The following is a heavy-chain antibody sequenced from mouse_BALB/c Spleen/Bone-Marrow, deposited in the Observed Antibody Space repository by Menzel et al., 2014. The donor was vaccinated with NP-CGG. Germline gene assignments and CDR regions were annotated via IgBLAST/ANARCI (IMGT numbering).Heavy chain of an antibody. D-gene: IGHD4-1*01. V-gene: IGHV5-6*02. CDR2: ISSGGGYT. J-gene: IGHJ4*01. CDR3: TRQRNWDHYAMDY. CDR1: GFTFSSYG. Sequence: DVMLVESGGDLVKPGGSLKLSCAASGFTFSSYGMSWVRQTPDKRLEWVATISSGGGYTYYPDSVKGRFTISRDNANNTLHLQMSSLKSEDTAMYYCTRQRNWDHYAMDYWGQGTSVTVSS.